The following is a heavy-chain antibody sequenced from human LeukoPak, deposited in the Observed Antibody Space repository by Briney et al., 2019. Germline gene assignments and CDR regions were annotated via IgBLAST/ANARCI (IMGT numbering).Heavy chain of an antibody. Sequence: GGSLRLSCAVSRYTLRTYWRMGVRQAPGKGREWVAHKKKDGRQEYYVDYVKGRFTISQNSHKNSLSLQMNSLRAEDPDVYYCARGVPYDYWSGPHYSHYWGQGTLVTVSS. CDR3: ARGVPYDYWSGPHYSHY. V-gene: IGHV3-7*01. CDR2: KKKDGRQE. CDR1: RYTLRTYW. J-gene: IGHJ4*02. D-gene: IGHD3-3*01.